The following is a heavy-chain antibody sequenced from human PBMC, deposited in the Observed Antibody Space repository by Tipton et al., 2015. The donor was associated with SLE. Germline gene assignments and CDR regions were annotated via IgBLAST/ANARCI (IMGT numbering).Heavy chain of an antibody. CDR3: ARHGMVNYYYYGMDV. J-gene: IGHJ6*02. D-gene: IGHD4-23*01. CDR1: GGSISHFY. CDR2: IYYNGKT. V-gene: IGHV4-59*08. Sequence: TLSLTCSASGGSISHFYWSWIRQPPAKGLEWIGFIYYNGKTNYNSSLKSRVTISVDTSKSQFSLKLRSVTAADTAVYYCARHGMVNYYYYGMDVWGQGTTVTVSS.